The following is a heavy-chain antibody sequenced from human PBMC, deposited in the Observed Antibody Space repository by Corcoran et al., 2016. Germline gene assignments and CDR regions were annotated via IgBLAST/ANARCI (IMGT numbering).Heavy chain of an antibody. CDR3: AKDGGYYDSSGYYFDY. V-gene: IGHV3-43D*03. Sequence: EVQLVESGGGLVKPGGSLRLSCAASGFTFSSYSMNWVRQAPGKGLEWVSLISWDGGSTYYADSVKGRFTISRDNSKNSLYLQMNSLRAEDTALYYCAKDGGYYDSSGYYFDYWGQGTLVTVSS. D-gene: IGHD3-22*01. CDR1: GFTFSSYS. CDR2: ISWDGGST. J-gene: IGHJ4*02.